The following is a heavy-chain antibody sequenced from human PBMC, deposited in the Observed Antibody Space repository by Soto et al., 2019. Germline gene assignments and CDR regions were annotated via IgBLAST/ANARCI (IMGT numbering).Heavy chain of an antibody. CDR3: AREGYCSGGSCYQH. V-gene: IGHV4-34*01. CDR1: GGSFSGYY. J-gene: IGHJ1*01. D-gene: IGHD2-15*01. CDR2: INHSGST. Sequence: QVQLQQWGAGLLKPSETLSLTCAVYGGSFSGYYWSWIRQPPGKGLEWIGEINHSGSTNYNPSLKSRVTISVDTSKNQFSLKLSSVTAADMAVYYCAREGYCSGGSCYQHWGQGTLVTVSS.